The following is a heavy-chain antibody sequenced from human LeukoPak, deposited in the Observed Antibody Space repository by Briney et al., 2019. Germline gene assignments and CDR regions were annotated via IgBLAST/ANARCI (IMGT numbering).Heavy chain of an antibody. CDR1: GGSISSSSYY. J-gene: IGHJ4*02. D-gene: IGHD1-26*01. CDR3: ASRNSGSYYDSYYFDY. Sequence: SETLSLTCSVSGGSISSSSYYWGWIRQPPGKGLQWIGSIYYSGTTYYNPSLKSRVTISLDTSKNQFSLRLTAVTAADTAVYYCASRNSGSYYDSYYFDYWGQGTLVTASS. V-gene: IGHV4-39*01. CDR2: IYYSGTT.